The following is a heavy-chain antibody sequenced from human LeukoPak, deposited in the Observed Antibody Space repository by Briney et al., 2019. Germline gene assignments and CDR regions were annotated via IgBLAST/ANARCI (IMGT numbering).Heavy chain of an antibody. V-gene: IGHV4-39*01. J-gene: IGHJ4*02. D-gene: IGHD2-2*01. CDR1: GGSISSSRYY. Sequence: SETLSLTCTVSGGSISSSRYYWGWIRQPPGKGLEWIGSIYYSGSTYYNPSLKSRVTISVDTSKNQFSLKLSSVTAADTAVYYCARSIVVVPAAIFWGQGTLVTVSS. CDR3: ARSIVVVPAAIF. CDR2: IYYSGST.